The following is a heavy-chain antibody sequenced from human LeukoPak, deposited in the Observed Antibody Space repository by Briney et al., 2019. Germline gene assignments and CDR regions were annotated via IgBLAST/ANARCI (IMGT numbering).Heavy chain of an antibody. CDR2: ISSSSSYI. CDR1: GFTFSSYS. CDR3: ARKDSSGWHLDY. J-gene: IGHJ4*02. D-gene: IGHD6-19*01. V-gene: IGHV3-21*01. Sequence: GGSLRLSCAASGFTFSSYSMNWVRQAPGKGLEWVSSISSSSSYIYYADSVKGRFTISRDNAKNSLYLQMNSLRAEDTAVYYCARKDSSGWHLDYWGQGTLVIVSS.